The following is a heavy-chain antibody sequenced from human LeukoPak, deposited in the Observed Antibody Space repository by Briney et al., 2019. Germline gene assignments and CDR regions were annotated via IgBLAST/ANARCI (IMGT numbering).Heavy chain of an antibody. CDR3: ARAAVYRGSSSGWYDY. D-gene: IGHD6-19*01. CDR1: GFTFSSYG. J-gene: IGHJ4*02. V-gene: IGHV3-30*03. Sequence: NPGGSLRLSCAASGFTFSSYGMHWVRQAPGKGLEWVALISYDVSNKYCADSVKGRFTISRDNSNNTLYLEMNSLRADDTAVYYCARAAVYRGSSSGWYDYWGQGTLVTVAS. CDR2: ISYDVSNK.